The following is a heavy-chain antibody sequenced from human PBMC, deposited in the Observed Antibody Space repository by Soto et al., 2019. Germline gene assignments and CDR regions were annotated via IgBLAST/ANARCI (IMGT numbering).Heavy chain of an antibody. CDR3: ARGGGYSYGPVPYYYYYGMDV. CDR2: IYTSGST. D-gene: IGHD5-18*01. V-gene: IGHV4-4*07. J-gene: IGHJ6*02. CDR1: GGSISSYY. Sequence: SETLSLTCTVSGGSISSYYWSWIRQPAGKGLGWIGHIYTSGSTNYNPSLKSRVTMSVDTSKNQFSLKLSSVTAADTAVYYCARGGGYSYGPVPYYYYYGMDVWGQGTTVTVSS.